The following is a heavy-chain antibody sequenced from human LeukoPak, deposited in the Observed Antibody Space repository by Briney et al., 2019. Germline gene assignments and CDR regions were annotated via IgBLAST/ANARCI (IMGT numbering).Heavy chain of an antibody. CDR1: GFTVSSNY. V-gene: IGHV3-53*01. D-gene: IGHD2-15*01. J-gene: IGHJ6*02. CDR2: IYSGGST. CDR3: ARAYRYSPRVYYGMDV. Sequence: GGSLRLSCAASGFTVSSNYMSWVRQAPGKGLEWVSVIYSGGSTYYADSVKGRFTISRDNSKNTLYLQMNSLRAEDTAVYYCARAYRYSPRVYYGMDVWGQGTTVTVSS.